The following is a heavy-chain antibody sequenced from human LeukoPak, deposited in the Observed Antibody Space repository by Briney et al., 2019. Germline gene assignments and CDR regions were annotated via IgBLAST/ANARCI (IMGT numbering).Heavy chain of an antibody. CDR2: INHSGST. J-gene: IGHJ4*02. CDR3: AKSHKLPPLRPVGGGLYWTLFDY. Sequence: ASETPSLTCAVYGGSFSGYYWSWIRQPPGKGLEWIGEINHSGSTNYNPSLKSRVTISVDTSKNQFSLKLSSVTAADTAVYYCAKSHKLPPLRPVGGGLYWTLFDYWGQGTLVTVSS. D-gene: IGHD2-15*01. V-gene: IGHV4-34*01. CDR1: GGSFSGYY.